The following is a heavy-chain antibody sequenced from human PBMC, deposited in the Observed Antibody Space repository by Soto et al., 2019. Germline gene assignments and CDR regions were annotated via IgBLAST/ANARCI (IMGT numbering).Heavy chain of an antibody. CDR1: GGSISSGDYY. CDR3: ARTGNYGGNSMDFDC. Sequence: LSLTCTVSGGSISSGDYYWSWIRQPPGKGLEWIGYIYYSGSAYYNPSLKSRITISVDTSKNQFSLKLSSVTAADTAVYYCARTGNYGGNSMDFDCWGQGTLVTVSS. V-gene: IGHV4-30-4*01. J-gene: IGHJ4*02. CDR2: IYYSGSA. D-gene: IGHD4-17*01.